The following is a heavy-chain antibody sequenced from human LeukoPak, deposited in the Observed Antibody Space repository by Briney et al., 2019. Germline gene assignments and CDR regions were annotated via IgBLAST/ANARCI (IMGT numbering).Heavy chain of an antibody. D-gene: IGHD6-19*01. CDR3: ARRDISSGWSFDY. CDR1: GGSISNYH. Sequence: SETLSLTCTVSGGSISNYHWSWIRQPAGKGLEWIGQIHTSGSTNYNPPLKSRVTMSIDTTEDQVSLTIGSVTAADTAFYYCARRDISSGWSFDYWGQGTLVTVSS. V-gene: IGHV4-4*07. CDR2: IHTSGST. J-gene: IGHJ4*02.